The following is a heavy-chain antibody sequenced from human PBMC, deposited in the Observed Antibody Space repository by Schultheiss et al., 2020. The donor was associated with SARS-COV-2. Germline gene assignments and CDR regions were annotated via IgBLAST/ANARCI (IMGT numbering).Heavy chain of an antibody. CDR1: GGSISNNAYF. CDR3: ARSLPGIAAAEGFDY. Sequence: SETLSLTCTVYGGSISNNAYFWGWIRQSPGKGLEWIGSIYYTGNTYYNPSLKSRLSMSVDTSKNHYSLNLSSVTAADTAVYYCARSLPGIAAAEGFDYWGQGTLVTVSS. V-gene: IGHV4-39*02. J-gene: IGHJ4*02. CDR2: IYYTGNT. D-gene: IGHD6-13*01.